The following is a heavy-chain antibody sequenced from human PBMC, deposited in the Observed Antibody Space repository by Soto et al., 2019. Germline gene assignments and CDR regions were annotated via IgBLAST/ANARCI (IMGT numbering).Heavy chain of an antibody. J-gene: IGHJ4*02. Sequence: QVQLVESGGDLVKRGGSLRLSCAASGYTFSDYYMSWIRQAPGKGLEWISYIDTSSTKIYYADSVKGRFTISRDNAKNSLDLDMNSLRDDDTAVYYCARHYDMWSGYLSPVDYWGQGTLVTVSS. CDR3: ARHYDMWSGYLSPVDY. CDR2: IDTSSTKI. D-gene: IGHD3-3*01. CDR1: GYTFSDYY. V-gene: IGHV3-11*01.